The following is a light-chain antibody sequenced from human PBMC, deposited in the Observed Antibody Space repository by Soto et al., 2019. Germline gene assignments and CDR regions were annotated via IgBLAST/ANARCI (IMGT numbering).Light chain of an antibody. CDR1: QGISSY. Sequence: DIHLTQSPSSLSASVLDIVTITFLASQGISSYLAWYQQKPGKAPKLLIYAASTLQSGVPSRFSGSGSGTDFTLTISSLQPEDFATYYCQQLNSYPQTFGQGTQVDIK. CDR3: QQLNSYPQT. CDR2: AAS. V-gene: IGKV1-9*01. J-gene: IGKJ1*01.